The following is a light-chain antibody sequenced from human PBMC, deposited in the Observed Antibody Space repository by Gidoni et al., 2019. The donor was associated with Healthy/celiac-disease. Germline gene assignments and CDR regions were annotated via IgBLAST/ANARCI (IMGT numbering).Light chain of an antibody. Sequence: DMSQSPSTLSASVGDRVTITCRASQSISSWLAWYQQKPGKAPKLLIYKASSLESEVPSRFSGSGSGTEFTLTISSLQPDDFATYYCQQYNSYLWTFGQGTKVEIK. CDR2: KAS. CDR3: QQYNSYLWT. CDR1: QSISSW. V-gene: IGKV1-5*03. J-gene: IGKJ1*01.